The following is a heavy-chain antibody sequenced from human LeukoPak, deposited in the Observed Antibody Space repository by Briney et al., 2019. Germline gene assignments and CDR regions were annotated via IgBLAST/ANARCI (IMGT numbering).Heavy chain of an antibody. CDR2: INTNTGNP. J-gene: IGHJ6*03. Sequence: GASVKVSCKASGYTFTSYAMNWVRQAPGQGLEWMGWINTNTGNPTYAQGFTGRFVFSLDTSVSKAYLQISSLKAEDTAVYYCAREAPYDYYYYYMDVWGIGTTVTVSS. V-gene: IGHV7-4-1*02. CDR3: AREAPYDYYYYYMDV. D-gene: IGHD4-17*01. CDR1: GYTFTSYA.